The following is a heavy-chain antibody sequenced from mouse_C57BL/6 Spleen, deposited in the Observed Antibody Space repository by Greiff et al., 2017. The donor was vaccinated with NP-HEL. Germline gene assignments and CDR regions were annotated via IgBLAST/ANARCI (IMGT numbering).Heavy chain of an antibody. J-gene: IGHJ2*01. CDR2: IDPSDSYT. D-gene: IGHD4-1*01. Sequence: QVHVKQPGAELVKPGASVKLSCKASGYTFTSYWMQWVKQRPGQGLEWIGEIDPSDSYTNYNQKFKGKATLTVDTSSSTAYMQLSSLTSEDSAVYYCARGQETGRDFDYWGQGTTLTVSS. CDR3: ARGQETGRDFDY. V-gene: IGHV1-50*01. CDR1: GYTFTSYW.